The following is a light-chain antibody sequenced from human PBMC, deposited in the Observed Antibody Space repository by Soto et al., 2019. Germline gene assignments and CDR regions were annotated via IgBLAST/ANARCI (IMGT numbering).Light chain of an antibody. J-gene: IGKJ1*01. Sequence: DIQMTQSPSTLSASVGDRVTVTCRASQSLTSWLAWYQQKPGKAPNLLIHKVSILASGVPSRFSGSESGTEFTLTISSLQPDDLATYCCLQYKSYSWTCGQGTKVHIK. CDR2: KVS. CDR1: QSLTSW. V-gene: IGKV1-5*03. CDR3: LQYKSYSWT.